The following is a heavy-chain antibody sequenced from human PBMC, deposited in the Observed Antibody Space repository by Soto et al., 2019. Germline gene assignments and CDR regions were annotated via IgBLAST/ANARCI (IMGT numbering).Heavy chain of an antibody. D-gene: IGHD3-10*01. CDR3: VKDNRGSY. Sequence: EVLLVESGGGLVQPGGSLRLSCAASGFTFSTCWMMWVRQAPGKGLEWVANINQDGSERYYVDSVKGRFTISRDNAKNSLYLQMNSLRAEDTAVYYCVKDNRGSYWGQGTLVTVSS. CDR2: INQDGSER. J-gene: IGHJ4*02. V-gene: IGHV3-7*01. CDR1: GFTFSTCW.